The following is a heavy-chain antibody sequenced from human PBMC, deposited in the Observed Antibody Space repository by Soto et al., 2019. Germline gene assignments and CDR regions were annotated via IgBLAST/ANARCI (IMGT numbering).Heavy chain of an antibody. D-gene: IGHD3-10*01. V-gene: IGHV4-31*03. CDR3: ARAYGSGSGWFDP. CDR2: IYYSGST. Sequence: SETLSLTCTVSGGSISSGGYYWSWIRQHPGKGLEWIGYIYYSGSTYYNPSLKSRVTISVDTSKNQFSLKLSSVTAADTAVYYCARAYGSGSGWFDPWGQGTLVTVSS. J-gene: IGHJ5*02. CDR1: GGSISSGGYY.